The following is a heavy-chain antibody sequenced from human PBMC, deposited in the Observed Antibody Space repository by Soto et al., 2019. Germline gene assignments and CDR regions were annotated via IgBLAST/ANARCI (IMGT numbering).Heavy chain of an antibody. D-gene: IGHD5-18*01. J-gene: IGHJ5*02. CDR2: VRNKANSYTT. CDR3: AKVSDSTTGYTYDS. V-gene: IGHV3-72*01. Sequence: EVQLVESGGGLVQPGGSLRLSCAASGFTSSDPYMDWVRQAPGKGLEWVGRVRNKANSYTTEYAASVKGRFTISRDDSKNSLYLQMNSLKTEDTAVYYCAKVSDSTTGYTYDSWGQGALVTVSS. CDR1: GFTSSDPY.